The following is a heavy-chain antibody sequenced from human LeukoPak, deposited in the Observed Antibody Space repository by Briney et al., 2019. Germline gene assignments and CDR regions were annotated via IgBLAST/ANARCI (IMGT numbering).Heavy chain of an antibody. CDR2: ISWNSGGR. D-gene: IGHD5-18*01. CDR3: ARDLAYSRLDY. Sequence: GGSLRLSCAASGFTFDDYAMHWVRQPPGKGLEWVSGISWNSGGRAYADSVKGRFTISRDIAKNSLYLQMNSLRAEDTALYYCARDLAYSRLDYWGQGMLVTVSS. V-gene: IGHV3-9*01. CDR1: GFTFDDYA. J-gene: IGHJ4*02.